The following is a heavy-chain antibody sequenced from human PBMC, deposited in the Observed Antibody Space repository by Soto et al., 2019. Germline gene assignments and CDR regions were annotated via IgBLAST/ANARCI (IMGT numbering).Heavy chain of an antibody. D-gene: IGHD2-2*01. CDR3: ARYAYSYYSGMDV. CDR2: IYHSGST. J-gene: IGHJ6*02. Sequence: NPSETLSLTCAVSGYSITSGYYWGWIRQPPGKGLEWIGNIYHSGSTYYNPSLKSRVTISIDAFKNQFSLKMSSVTAADTAAYYCARYAYSYYSGMDVWGQGTTVTVSS. CDR1: GYSITSGYY. V-gene: IGHV4-38-2*01.